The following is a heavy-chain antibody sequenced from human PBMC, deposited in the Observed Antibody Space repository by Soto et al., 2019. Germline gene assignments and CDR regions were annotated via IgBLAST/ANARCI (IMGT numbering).Heavy chain of an antibody. CDR1: GGSFSGYY. V-gene: IGHV4-30-4*01. CDR2: IYYSGST. D-gene: IGHD3-10*01. CDR3: ARDHLRSGMDV. J-gene: IGHJ6*02. Sequence: PSETLSLTCAVYGGSFSGYYWDWIRQPPGKGLEWIGYIYYSGSTYYNPSLKSRVTISVDTSKNQFSLKLSSVTAADTAVYYCARDHLRSGMDVWGQGTTVTV.